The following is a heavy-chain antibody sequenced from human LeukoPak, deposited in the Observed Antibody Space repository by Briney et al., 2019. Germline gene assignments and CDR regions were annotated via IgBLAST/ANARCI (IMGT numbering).Heavy chain of an antibody. J-gene: IGHJ5*02. CDR2: IIPIFGTA. CDR1: GGTFSSYA. D-gene: IGHD5-12*01. CDR3: ARRNGYDPNLGWFDP. V-gene: IGHV1-69*13. Sequence: ASVKVSCKASGGTFSSYAISWVRQAPGQGLEWMGGIIPIFGTANYAQKFQGRATITADESTSTAYMELSSLRSEDTAVYYCARRNGYDPNLGWFDPWGQGTLVTVSS.